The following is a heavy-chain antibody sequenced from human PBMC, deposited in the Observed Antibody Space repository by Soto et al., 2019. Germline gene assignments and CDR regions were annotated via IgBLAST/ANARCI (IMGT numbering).Heavy chain of an antibody. Sequence: GGSLRLSCAASGFTFSSYSMNWVRQAPGKGLEWVSSISSSSSYIYYADSVKGRFTISRDNAKNSLYLQMNSLRAEDTAVYYCARDRGLTGAGQDAFDIWGQGTMVTVSS. CDR3: ARDRGLTGAGQDAFDI. V-gene: IGHV3-21*01. D-gene: IGHD3-9*01. J-gene: IGHJ3*02. CDR1: GFTFSSYS. CDR2: ISSSSSYI.